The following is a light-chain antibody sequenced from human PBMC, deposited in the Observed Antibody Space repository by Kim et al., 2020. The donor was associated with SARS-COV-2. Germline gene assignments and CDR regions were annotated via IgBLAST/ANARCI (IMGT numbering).Light chain of an antibody. Sequence: EIVMTQSPATLSVSQGERATLSCRASQSVSSDLVWYQQKPGQAPRLLIYGASATVTGIPARFSGSGSGTEFTLTISSLQSEDFAVYYCQQYHNWPRTFGQGTKVDIK. V-gene: IGKV3-15*01. CDR2: GAS. J-gene: IGKJ1*01. CDR1: QSVSSD. CDR3: QQYHNWPRT.